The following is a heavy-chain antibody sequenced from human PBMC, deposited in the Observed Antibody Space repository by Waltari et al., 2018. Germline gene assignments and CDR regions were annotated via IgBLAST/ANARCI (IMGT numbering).Heavy chain of an antibody. Sequence: QVQLQESGPGLVKPSQTLSLTCTVSGGSISSGSYYWSWIRQPAGKGLEWIGRIYTSGSSNYNPSLNRRVTISVDTSKNQFSLKLSSVTAADTAVYYCARDRGHGYSSGWYVNWGQGTLVTVSS. J-gene: IGHJ4*02. CDR1: GGSISSGSYY. V-gene: IGHV4-61*02. CDR3: ARDRGHGYSSGWYVN. D-gene: IGHD6-19*01. CDR2: IYTSGSS.